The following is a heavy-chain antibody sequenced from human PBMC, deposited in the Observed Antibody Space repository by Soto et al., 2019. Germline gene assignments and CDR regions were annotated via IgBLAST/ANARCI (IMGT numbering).Heavy chain of an antibody. Sequence: QVQLVQSGAEVKKPGSSVKVSCKASGGTFNNYVISWVRQAPGQGLEWMGGIIPLFGTTNYAQKFQGRVTITADESTSTVYMELSSLRSEDTAVFYCARKPEGGMDVWGQGTTVTVSS. CDR1: GGTFNNYV. CDR2: IIPLFGTT. V-gene: IGHV1-69*12. CDR3: ARKPEGGMDV. J-gene: IGHJ6*02.